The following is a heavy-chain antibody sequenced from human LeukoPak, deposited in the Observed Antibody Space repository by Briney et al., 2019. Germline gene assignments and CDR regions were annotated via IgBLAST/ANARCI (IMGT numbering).Heavy chain of an antibody. J-gene: IGHJ5*02. CDR2: IWYDGSNK. V-gene: IGHV3-33*08. D-gene: IGHD6-13*01. CDR3: AGGSSDWYPNWLDP. Sequence: PGGSLKLSCAASGFTFSGSAMHWVRQAPGKGLEWVALIWYDGSNKYYGDSVKGRFTISRDNSKNTLYLQMNSLRAEDTAVYYCAGGSSDWYPNWLDPWGQGTLVTVSS. CDR1: GFTFSGSA.